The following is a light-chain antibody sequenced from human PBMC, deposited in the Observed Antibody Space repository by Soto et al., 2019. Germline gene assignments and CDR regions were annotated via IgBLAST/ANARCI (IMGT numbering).Light chain of an antibody. CDR3: QQYTNRPPWT. CDR2: GAS. J-gene: IGKJ1*01. V-gene: IGKV3-15*01. CDR1: QSVSTN. Sequence: EILMTQSPATLSVSPGDRATLSCRPSQSVSTNLAWYQQRPGQAPRLLIYGASTRANGIPARFSGSGSGTEVTLTISSLQSDDFSVYYCQQYTNRPPWTFGQGTKVDLK.